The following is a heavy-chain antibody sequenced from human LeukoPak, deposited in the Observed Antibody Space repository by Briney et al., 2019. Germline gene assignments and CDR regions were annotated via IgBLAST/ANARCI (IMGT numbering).Heavy chain of an antibody. CDR1: GFTFSDYY. CDR2: ISSSGSTI. Sequence: GGSLRLSCAASGFTFSDYYMSWIRQAPGKGLEWVSYISSSGSTIYYADSVKGRFTISRDNAKNSLYLQMNSLRAEDTAVYYCAREYQLLSENWFDPWGQGTLVTVSP. V-gene: IGHV3-11*01. J-gene: IGHJ5*02. CDR3: AREYQLLSENWFDP. D-gene: IGHD2-2*01.